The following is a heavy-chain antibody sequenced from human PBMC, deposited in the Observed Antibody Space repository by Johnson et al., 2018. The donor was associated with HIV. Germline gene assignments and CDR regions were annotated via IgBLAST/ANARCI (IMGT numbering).Heavy chain of an antibody. Sequence: EVQLVESGGGVVRPGGSLRLSCAVSGFNFDDYDMSWVRQIPGKGLEWVSTINWNGDYIGYAVSVKGRFTISRDNAKKSLYLQMNSLRAEDTAMYYCAKRRVAGDDAFDVWGQGTMVIVSS. CDR1: GFNFDDYD. CDR3: AKRRVAGDDAFDV. CDR2: INWNGDYI. D-gene: IGHD6-19*01. V-gene: IGHV3-20*04. J-gene: IGHJ3*01.